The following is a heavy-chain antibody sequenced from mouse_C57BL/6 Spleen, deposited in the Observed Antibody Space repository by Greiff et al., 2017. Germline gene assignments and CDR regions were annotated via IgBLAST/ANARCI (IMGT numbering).Heavy chain of an antibody. J-gene: IGHJ1*03. D-gene: IGHD4-1*01. Sequence: QVQLKQSGPELVKPGASVKISCKASGYSFTSYYIHWVKQRPGQGLEWIGWIYPGSGNTKYNEKFKGKATLTADTSSSTAYMQLSSLTSEDSAVCYCAGGGGTWYFEVWGTGTTVTVSS. CDR1: GYSFTSYY. V-gene: IGHV1-66*01. CDR2: IYPGSGNT. CDR3: AGGGGTWYFEV.